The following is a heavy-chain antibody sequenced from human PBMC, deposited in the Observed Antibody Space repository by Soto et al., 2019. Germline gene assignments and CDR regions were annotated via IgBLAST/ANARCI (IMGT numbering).Heavy chain of an antibody. CDR3: AKDMKWGGMTTIHYFDS. CDR1: GFTVDDYA. Sequence: DVQLVESGGGLVQPGRSLRLSCAASGFTVDDYAMHWVRQAPGKGLEWVSGISSNSDTIDYADSVKGRFTTSRDNAKNSLFLQMNSLRPEDTALYYCAKDMKWGGMTTIHYFDSWGQGTLVTVSS. V-gene: IGHV3-9*01. J-gene: IGHJ4*02. D-gene: IGHD4-17*01. CDR2: ISSNSDTI.